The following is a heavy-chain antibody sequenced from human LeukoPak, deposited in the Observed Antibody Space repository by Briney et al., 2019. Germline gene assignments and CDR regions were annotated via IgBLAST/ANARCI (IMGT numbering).Heavy chain of an antibody. D-gene: IGHD2-2*01. CDR3: AKGVFGVVPAATFDY. CDR2: ISGSGGST. Sequence: PGGSLRLSCAASGFTFSSYAMSWVRQAPGKGLEWVSAISGSGGSTYYADSVKGRFTICRDNSKNTLYLQMNSLKAEDTTVYYCAKGVFGVVPAATFDYWGQGTLVTVSS. CDR1: GFTFSSYA. V-gene: IGHV3-23*01. J-gene: IGHJ4*02.